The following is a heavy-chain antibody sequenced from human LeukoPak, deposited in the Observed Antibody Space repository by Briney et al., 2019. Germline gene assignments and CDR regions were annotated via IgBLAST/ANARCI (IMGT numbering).Heavy chain of an antibody. CDR3: ARGQYYYDSSGYYSSHDY. CDR2: ISYDGSNK. D-gene: IGHD3-22*01. CDR1: GFTFSSYA. Sequence: GGSLRLSCAASGFTFSSYAMHWVRQAPGKGLEWGAVISYDGSNKYYADSVKGRFTISRDNSKNTLYLQMNSLRAEDTAVYYCARGQYYYDSSGYYSSHDYWGQGTLVTVSS. J-gene: IGHJ4*02. V-gene: IGHV3-30*04.